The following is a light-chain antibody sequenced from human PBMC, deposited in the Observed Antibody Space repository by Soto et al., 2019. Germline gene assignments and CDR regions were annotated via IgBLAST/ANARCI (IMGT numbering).Light chain of an antibody. CDR1: QSVSYN. CDR3: QQYNKWPPLT. V-gene: IGKV3-15*01. CDR2: GAS. Sequence: EVVMTPSPATLSVSPGERATLSCRASQSVSYNLAWYQQRPGQAPRLLIYGASTRATGIPARFSGSGSGTEFTLTISSLQSEDFAVYYCQQYNKWPPLTFGGGTRVDIK. J-gene: IGKJ4*01.